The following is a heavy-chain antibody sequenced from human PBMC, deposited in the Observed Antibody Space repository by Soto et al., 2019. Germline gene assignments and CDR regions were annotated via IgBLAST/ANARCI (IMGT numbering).Heavy chain of an antibody. Sequence: QVQLVESGGGVVQPGRSLRLSCAASGFTFSSYGMHWVRQAPGKGLEWVAVIWYDGSNKYYADSVKGRFTISRDNSKNTLYLQMNSLRAEDTAVYYCARDQWGGYSYGWGYYYYGMDVWGQGTTVTVSS. CDR1: GFTFSSYG. CDR2: IWYDGSNK. V-gene: IGHV3-33*01. J-gene: IGHJ6*02. CDR3: ARDQWGGYSYGWGYYYYGMDV. D-gene: IGHD5-18*01.